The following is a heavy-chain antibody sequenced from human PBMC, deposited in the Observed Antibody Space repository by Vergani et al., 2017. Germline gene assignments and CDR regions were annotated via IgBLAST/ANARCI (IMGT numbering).Heavy chain of an antibody. J-gene: IGHJ6*02. CDR2: IYSGGST. CDR1: GFTVSSNY. Sequence: EVQLVESGGGLVQPGGSLRLSCAASGFTVSSNYMSWVRPAPGKGLEWVSVIYSGGSTYYADSVKGRFTISRHNSKNTLYLQMNSLRAEDTAVYYCARGNSGYDDPSYYYYYGMDVWGQGTTVTVSS. CDR3: ARGNSGYDDPSYYYYYGMDV. V-gene: IGHV3-53*04. D-gene: IGHD5-12*01.